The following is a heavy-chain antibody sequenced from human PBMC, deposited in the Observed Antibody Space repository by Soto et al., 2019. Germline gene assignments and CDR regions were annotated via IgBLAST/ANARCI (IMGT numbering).Heavy chain of an antibody. CDR2: IYYSGST. J-gene: IGHJ6*02. V-gene: IGHV4-59*01. D-gene: IGHD5-18*01. CDR3: ARGHRAMEYYYYYGMDV. CDR1: GGSISSYY. Sequence: PSETLSLTCTVSGGSISSYYWSWIRQPPGKGLEWIGYIYYSGSTTYNPSLKSRITLSVDTSKNQFSLRVASVTAADTAVYYCARGHRAMEYYYYYGMDVWGQGTTVTVSS.